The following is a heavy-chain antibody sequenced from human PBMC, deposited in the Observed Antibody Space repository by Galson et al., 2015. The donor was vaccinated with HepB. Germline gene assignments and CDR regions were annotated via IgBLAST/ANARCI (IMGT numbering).Heavy chain of an antibody. Sequence: SVKVSCKASGGTFSSYAISWVRQAPGQGLEWMGGIIPIFGTANYAQKFQGRVTITADESTSTAYMELSSLRSEDTAVYYCAREVEPTTDYYYYYMDVWGKGTTVTVSS. V-gene: IGHV1-69*13. D-gene: IGHD4-11*01. CDR3: AREVEPTTDYYYYYMDV. CDR1: GGTFSSYA. J-gene: IGHJ6*03. CDR2: IIPIFGTA.